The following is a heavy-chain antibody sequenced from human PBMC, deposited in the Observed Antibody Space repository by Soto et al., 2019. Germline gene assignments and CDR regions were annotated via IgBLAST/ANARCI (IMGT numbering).Heavy chain of an antibody. CDR1: GGSISSGDYF. CDR2: IYFSGTT. Sequence: SLTCTVSGGSISSGDYFWSWIRQPPGKGLEWIGYIYFSGTTYYNPSLKSRLTISLDTSKNQFSLKLSSVTAADTAVYFCARVPEAPHYYFSMDVWGQGTTVTVYS. V-gene: IGHV4-30-4*01. CDR3: ARVPEAPHYYFSMDV. J-gene: IGHJ6*01.